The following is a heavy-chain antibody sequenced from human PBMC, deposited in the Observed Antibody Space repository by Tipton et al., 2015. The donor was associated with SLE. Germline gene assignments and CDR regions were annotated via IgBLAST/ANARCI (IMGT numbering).Heavy chain of an antibody. V-gene: IGHV4-38-2*02. Sequence: TLSLTCSVSGDSISRGNYWGWIRQAPGKGLEWIGTIYHSGNAYYAPSLKSRVSISVDTSKNQFSLNLSSVTAADTAVYYCARDRMDYWNAFNVWGQGTMVTVSS. J-gene: IGHJ3*01. CDR3: ARDRMDYWNAFNV. D-gene: IGHD3/OR15-3a*01. CDR2: IYHSGNA. CDR1: GDSISRGNY.